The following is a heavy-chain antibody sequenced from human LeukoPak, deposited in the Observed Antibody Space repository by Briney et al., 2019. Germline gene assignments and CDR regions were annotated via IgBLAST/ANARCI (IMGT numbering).Heavy chain of an antibody. CDR1: SDSITNYY. Sequence: SETLSLTCTVSSDSITNYYWSWIRQPPGKGLEWIGHIYYSGSTNFNPSLKSRVTLSVDTSKNQFSLKLASVTAADTAVYYCARATYHYDSSGPALENWGQGTLVTVSS. CDR2: IYYSGST. CDR3: ARATYHYDSSGPALEN. D-gene: IGHD3-22*01. J-gene: IGHJ4*02. V-gene: IGHV4-59*01.